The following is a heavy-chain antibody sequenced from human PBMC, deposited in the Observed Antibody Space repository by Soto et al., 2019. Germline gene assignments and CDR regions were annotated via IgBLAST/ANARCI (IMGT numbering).Heavy chain of an antibody. V-gene: IGHV1-69*01. CDR2: IIPIFGTA. Sequence: SVKVYCKAAGGTFSSYAISWVRQAPVQGLEWMGGIIPIFGTANYAQKFQGRVTITADESTSTAYMELSSLRSEDTAVYYCARVVSAMVRYGLSPIDYWGQGTLVTVSS. D-gene: IGHD5-18*01. J-gene: IGHJ4*02. CDR3: ARVVSAMVRYGLSPIDY. CDR1: GGTFSSYA.